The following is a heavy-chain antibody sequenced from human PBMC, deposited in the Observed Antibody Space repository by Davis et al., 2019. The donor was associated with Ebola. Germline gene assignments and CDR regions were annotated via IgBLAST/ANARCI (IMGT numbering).Heavy chain of an antibody. CDR2: KSYDGRNE. V-gene: IGHV3-30*03. D-gene: IGHD6-13*01. CDR3: ARMGFQQQPEGGGYYGMDV. CDR1: GFTFRSYG. Sequence: PGGSLRLSCAASGFTFRSYGMHWVRQAPGKGLEWVAIKSYDGRNEYYADLVKGRFTISRDNSKNTLYLQMNSLRAEDTAVYYCARMGFQQQPEGGGYYGMDVWGQGTTVTVSS. J-gene: IGHJ6*02.